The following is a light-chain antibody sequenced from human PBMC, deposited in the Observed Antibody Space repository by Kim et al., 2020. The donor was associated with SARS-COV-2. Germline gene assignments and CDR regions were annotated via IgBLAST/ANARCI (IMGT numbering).Light chain of an antibody. CDR2: AAS. J-gene: IGKJ4*01. Sequence: ASVGDRVTITCRASQGISSFLAWYQQKPGKAPKLMIYAASSLRSGVPSRFSGSGSGTDFTLTISSLQPEDFATYYCQQLNSYPLTFGGGTKVEIK. V-gene: IGKV1-9*01. CDR1: QGISSF. CDR3: QQLNSYPLT.